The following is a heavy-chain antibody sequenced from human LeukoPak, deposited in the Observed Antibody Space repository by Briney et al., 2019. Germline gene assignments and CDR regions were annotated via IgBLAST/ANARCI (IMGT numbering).Heavy chain of an antibody. CDR3: ARGTTVTNLDY. D-gene: IGHD4-17*01. CDR2: IYYSGST. V-gene: IGHV4-30-4*01. J-gene: IGHJ4*02. CDR1: GGSISSYY. Sequence: SETLSLTCTVSGGSISSYYWSWIRQPPGKGLEWIRYIYYSGSTYYNPSLKSRVTISVDMSKNQFSLKLSSVTAADTAVYYCARGTTVTNLDYWGQGTLVTVSS.